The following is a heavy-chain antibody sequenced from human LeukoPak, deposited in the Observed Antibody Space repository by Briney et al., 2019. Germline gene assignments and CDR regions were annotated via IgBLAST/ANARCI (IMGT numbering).Heavy chain of an antibody. D-gene: IGHD3-22*01. CDR1: GYTLTELS. V-gene: IGHV1-24*01. CDR2: FDPEDGET. J-gene: IGHJ4*02. Sequence: ASGTLSCTVSGYTLTELSMHWVRHAPGKGLGLMGGFDPEDGETIYAQKFQGRVTMTEDTSTDTAYMELSSLRSEDTAVYYCATYNYYDSSGYYYFDYWGQGTLVTVSS. CDR3: ATYNYYDSSGYYYFDY.